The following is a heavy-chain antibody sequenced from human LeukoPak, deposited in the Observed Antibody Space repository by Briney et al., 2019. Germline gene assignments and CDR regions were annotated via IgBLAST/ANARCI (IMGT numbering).Heavy chain of an antibody. J-gene: IGHJ4*02. CDR1: GFTFDDYA. V-gene: IGHV3-9*01. D-gene: IGHD3-10*01. Sequence: PGGSLRLSCAASGFTFDDYAMHWVRQAPGKGLEWVSGISWNSGSIGYADSVKGRFTISRDNAKNSLYLQMNSLRAEDTALYYCAKDMGDYYGSGTYWGFDYWGQGTLVTVSS. CDR3: AKDMGDYYGSGTYWGFDY. CDR2: ISWNSGSI.